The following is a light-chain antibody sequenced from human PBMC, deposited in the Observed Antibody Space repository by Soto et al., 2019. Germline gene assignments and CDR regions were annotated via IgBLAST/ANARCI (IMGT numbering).Light chain of an antibody. CDR2: DAS. V-gene: IGKV1-33*01. CDR1: QDISNY. CDR3: QQFYGRPHT. Sequence: DIPMTQSPSSLSASVGDRVTITCQASQDISNYLNWYQQKPGKAPKLLIYDASTLETGVPSRFSGSGSGTEVTLTVASLQPDDVATYYCQQFYGRPHTFGQGTK. J-gene: IGKJ2*01.